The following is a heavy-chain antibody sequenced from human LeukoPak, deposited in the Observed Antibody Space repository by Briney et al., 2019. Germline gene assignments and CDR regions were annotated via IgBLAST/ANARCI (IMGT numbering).Heavy chain of an antibody. D-gene: IGHD3-16*02. Sequence: GGSLRLSCAASGFTFTSYSMSWIRQAPGKGLEWVSYISSSGSTIYYADSVKGRFTISRDNAKNSLYLQMNSLRAEDTAVYYCARGSMITFGGVIDTSDYWGQGTLVTVSS. V-gene: IGHV3-48*04. CDR3: ARGSMITFGGVIDTSDY. CDR2: ISSSGSTI. CDR1: GFTFTSYS. J-gene: IGHJ4*02.